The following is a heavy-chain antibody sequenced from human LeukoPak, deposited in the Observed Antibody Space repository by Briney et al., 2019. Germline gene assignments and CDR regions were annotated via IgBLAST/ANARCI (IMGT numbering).Heavy chain of an antibody. V-gene: IGHV3-73*01. CDR3: TRLCLGDCWDI. D-gene: IGHD2-21*02. CDR1: GFTFSGSA. J-gene: IGHJ4*02. Sequence: GGSLRLSCAASGFTFSGSAMHWVRQASWKWLEWVGRIRSKANSYATAYAASVKGRFTISRDDSKNTAYLQMNSLKTEDTAVYYCTRLCLGDCWDIWGQGTLVTIPS. CDR2: IRSKANSYAT.